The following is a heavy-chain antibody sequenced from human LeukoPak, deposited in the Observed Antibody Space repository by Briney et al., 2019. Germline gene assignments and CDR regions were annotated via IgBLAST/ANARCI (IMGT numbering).Heavy chain of an antibody. CDR1: GFTFSNYW. Sequence: GGSLRLSCVASGFTFSNYWMHWVRQAPGKGLVWVSRINTDVSTTTYADSVKGRFTISRDNAKNTLYLQMNSLRAEDTAMYYCARDHYSSAYYWGQGTLVTVSS. D-gene: IGHD6-25*01. J-gene: IGHJ4*02. CDR2: INTDVSTT. CDR3: ARDHYSSAYY. V-gene: IGHV3-74*01.